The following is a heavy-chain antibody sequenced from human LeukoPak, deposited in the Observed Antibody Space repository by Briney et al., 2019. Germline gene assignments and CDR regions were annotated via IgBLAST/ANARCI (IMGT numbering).Heavy chain of an antibody. Sequence: GGSLRLSCAASGFTFSTYSMTWVRQPPGKGLEWVSSISTSSSYIYYPDSVKGRFTISRDNAKKSLYLQMNSLRTEDTAVYYCARDYFSLRAFDIWGQGTMVTVSS. D-gene: IGHD5-12*01. CDR3: ARDYFSLRAFDI. CDR2: ISTSSSYI. V-gene: IGHV3-21*01. CDR1: GFTFSTYS. J-gene: IGHJ3*02.